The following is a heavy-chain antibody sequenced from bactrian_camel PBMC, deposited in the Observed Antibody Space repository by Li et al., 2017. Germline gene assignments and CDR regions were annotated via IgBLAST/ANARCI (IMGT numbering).Heavy chain of an antibody. CDR1: GLSFDRYV. D-gene: IGHD6*01. CDR3: TREDPGAGRAD. V-gene: IGHV3-1*01. Sequence: VQLVESGGGSVQAGGSLRLSCTISGLSFDRYVMGWFRQAPGKGLEWVSSISRHGVSTYYADSVKGRFTISRDNAKNTLYLQMDSLKPEDTAVYYCTREDPGAGRADWGQGTQVTVS. CDR2: ISRHGVST. J-gene: IGHJ4*01.